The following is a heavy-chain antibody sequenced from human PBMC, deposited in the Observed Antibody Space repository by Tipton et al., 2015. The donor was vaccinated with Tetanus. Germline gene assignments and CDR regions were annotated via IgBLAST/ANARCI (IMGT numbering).Heavy chain of an antibody. D-gene: IGHD2-21*02. J-gene: IGHJ6*02. CDR3: AQDDCALGMDV. CDR2: IKPDGSEK. CDR1: GFTFSNFW. Sequence: SLRLSCAASGFTFSNFWMTWVRQAPGKGLEWVASIKPDGSEKGYMDSVKGRFTISRDNAQNSLSLQMNSLRVEDTGVYYCAQDDCALGMDVWGQGTPVTVSS. V-gene: IGHV3-7*01.